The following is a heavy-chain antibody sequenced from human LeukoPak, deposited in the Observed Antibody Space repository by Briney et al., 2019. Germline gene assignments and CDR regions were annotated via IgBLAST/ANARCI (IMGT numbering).Heavy chain of an antibody. CDR3: ARGVRGDCRSASCYVLYYYYYMDV. CDR2: VSYDGYNK. J-gene: IGHJ6*03. CDR1: GITFSSHV. Sequence: GGSLRLSCEASGITFSSHVLHWVRQAPGKGLVWVGLVSYDGYNKYYADSVRGRFTISRDFSSDTLYLEMNNLRAEDTAVYYCARGVRGDCRSASCYVLYYYYYMDVWCEGTSVTVSS. V-gene: IGHV3-30-3*01. D-gene: IGHD2-2*01.